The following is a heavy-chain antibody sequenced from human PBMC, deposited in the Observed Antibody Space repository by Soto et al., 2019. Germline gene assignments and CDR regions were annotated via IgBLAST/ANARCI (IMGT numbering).Heavy chain of an antibody. D-gene: IGHD6-13*01. CDR1: GFTFSSYG. CDR2: ISYDGSNK. V-gene: IGHV3-30*18. Sequence: QVQLVESGGGVVQPGRSLRLSCAASGFTFSSYGMHWVRQAPGKGLEWVAVISYDGSNKYYADSVKGRFTISRDNSKNTLYQQMNSLRAEDTAVYYCAKESASSWSLYYYCYGMDVWGQGTTVTVAS. CDR3: AKESASSWSLYYYCYGMDV. J-gene: IGHJ6*02.